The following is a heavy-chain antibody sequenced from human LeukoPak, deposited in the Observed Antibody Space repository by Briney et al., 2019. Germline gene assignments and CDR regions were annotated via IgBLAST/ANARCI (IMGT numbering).Heavy chain of an antibody. J-gene: IGHJ2*01. D-gene: IGHD3-22*01. V-gene: IGHV3-53*05. Sequence: GGSLRLSCAASGFTVGSNYMSWVRQAPGKGLEWVSVIYSGGSTYYADSVKGRFTISRDNSKNTLYLQMNSLRAEDTAVYYCAKTRGGYYYDSSGYYYADWYFDLWGRGTLVTVSS. CDR2: IYSGGST. CDR3: AKTRGGYYYDSSGYYYADWYFDL. CDR1: GFTVGSNY.